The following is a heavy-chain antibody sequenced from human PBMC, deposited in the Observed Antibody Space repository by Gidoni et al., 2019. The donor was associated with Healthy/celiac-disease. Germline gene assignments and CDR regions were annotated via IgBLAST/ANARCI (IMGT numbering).Heavy chain of an antibody. V-gene: IGHV1-46*01. Sequence: QVQLVQSGAAVKKHGAAVKVSCKASGYTFTSYYMHWVRQARGQGLEWVGIINPSGGSTSYAQKFQGRVTMTRDTSTSTVYMELSSLRSEDTAVYYCARAYGSGRFTFDYWGQGTLVTVSS. CDR3: ARAYGSGRFTFDY. D-gene: IGHD3-10*01. CDR2: INPSGGST. CDR1: GYTFTSYY. J-gene: IGHJ4*02.